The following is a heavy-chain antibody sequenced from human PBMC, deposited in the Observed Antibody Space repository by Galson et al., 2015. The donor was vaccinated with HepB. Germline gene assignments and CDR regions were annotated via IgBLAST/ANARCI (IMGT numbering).Heavy chain of an antibody. CDR2: ISSDSRYT. Sequence: SLRLSCAASGFTFSSYSMNWVRQAPGKGLEWVSSISSDSRYTYYGDSVKGRFTISRDNAKNSLYLQMNSLRAEDTAVYFCTRENPATAFDYWGQGTLVTVSS. CDR3: TRENPATAFDY. CDR1: GFTFSSYS. J-gene: IGHJ4*02. V-gene: IGHV3-21*01.